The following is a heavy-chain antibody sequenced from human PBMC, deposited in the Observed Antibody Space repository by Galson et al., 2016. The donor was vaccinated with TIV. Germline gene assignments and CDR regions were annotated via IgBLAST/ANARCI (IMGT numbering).Heavy chain of an antibody. Sequence: SLRLSCAASGFAFSSFSMNWVRQAPGKGLEWVSSISSSGTYIYYTDSVKGRFSISRDNDKNSLYLQMNSLRAEDMAVYYCARDPDPYVGAKPFDYWGQGTQVTVSS. CDR3: ARDPDPYVGAKPFDY. CDR1: GFAFSSFS. D-gene: IGHD1-26*01. V-gene: IGHV3-21*01. J-gene: IGHJ4*02. CDR2: ISSSGTYI.